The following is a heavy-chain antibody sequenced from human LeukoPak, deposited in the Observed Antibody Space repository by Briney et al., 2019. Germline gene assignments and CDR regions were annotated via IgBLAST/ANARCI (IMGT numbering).Heavy chain of an antibody. CDR2: IDQDGSEK. D-gene: IGHD5-18*01. CDR3: ARAVYSYGYRTFDY. J-gene: IGHJ4*02. V-gene: IGHV3-7*01. Sequence: GGSLRLSCAASELTFGDYWMSWVRQAPGKGLEWVAYIDQDGSEKYYVDSVKGRFNISRDNAKKSLWLQMNSLRVDDTAVYFCARAVYSYGYRTFDYWGQGTRVTVSS. CDR1: ELTFGDYW.